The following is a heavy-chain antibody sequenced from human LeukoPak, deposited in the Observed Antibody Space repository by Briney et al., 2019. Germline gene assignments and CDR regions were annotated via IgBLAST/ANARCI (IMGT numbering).Heavy chain of an antibody. D-gene: IGHD6-13*01. Sequence: ASVKVSCKASGYSLTGYYMHWVRQAPGQGLEWMGWINPNGGETGYAQEFQGRVSMTRDMSISTIYMELARLKSDDTAFYYCARWDGYSSSPDYWGQGSLVTVSS. CDR2: INPNGGET. V-gene: IGHV1-2*02. CDR3: ARWDGYSSSPDY. CDR1: GYSLTGYY. J-gene: IGHJ4*02.